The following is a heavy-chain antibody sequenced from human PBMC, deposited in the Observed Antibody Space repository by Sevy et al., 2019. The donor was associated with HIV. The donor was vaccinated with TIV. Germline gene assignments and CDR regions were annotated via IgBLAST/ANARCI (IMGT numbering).Heavy chain of an antibody. CDR1: GGSISSSNW. CDR2: IYHSGST. V-gene: IGHV4-4*02. J-gene: IGHJ5*02. CDR3: ARGKHSITIFGVVRNWFDP. D-gene: IGHD3-3*01. Sequence: SETLSLTCAVSGGSISSSNWWSWVRQPPGKELEWIGEIYHSGSTNYNPSLKSRVTISVDKSKNQFSLKLSSVTAADTAVYYCARGKHSITIFGVVRNWFDPWGQGTLVTVSS.